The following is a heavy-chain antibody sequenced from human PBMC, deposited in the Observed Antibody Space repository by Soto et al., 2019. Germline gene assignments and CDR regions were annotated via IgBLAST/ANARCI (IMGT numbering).Heavy chain of an antibody. CDR3: AHKGPEDWPLDY. CDR1: GFSLSTSGVG. CDR2: IYWDDSK. D-gene: IGHD3-9*01. V-gene: IGHV2-5*02. Sequence: QITLKESGPTLVRPTQTLTLTCAFSGFSLSTSGVGVGWIRQPPGKALEWLAVIYWDDSKHYSPSLRSRLTITKGTSNNQVVLTVTNMDPMDTGTYYCAHKGPEDWPLDYWGQGTLVTVSS. J-gene: IGHJ4*02.